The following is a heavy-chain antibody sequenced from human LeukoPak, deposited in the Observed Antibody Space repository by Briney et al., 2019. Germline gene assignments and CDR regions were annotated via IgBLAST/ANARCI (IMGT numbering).Heavy chain of an antibody. CDR1: GFTFSSYE. Sequence: GGSLRLSCAASGFTFSSYEMNWARQAPGKGLEWVANINRDASEKYYADSVKGRFTISRDNAKSSLFLQMTSLRADDTAVYYCAKCILTGYYKGYMDVWGKGTTVTISS. J-gene: IGHJ6*03. V-gene: IGHV3-7*01. CDR3: AKCILTGYYKGYMDV. D-gene: IGHD3-9*01. CDR2: INRDASEK.